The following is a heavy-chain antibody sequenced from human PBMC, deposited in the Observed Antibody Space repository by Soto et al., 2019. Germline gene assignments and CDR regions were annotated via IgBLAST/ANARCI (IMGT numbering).Heavy chain of an antibody. D-gene: IGHD6-6*01. CDR2: LSNTSATR. J-gene: IGHJ6*02. CDR3: ARDTTAAARRGGMDV. CDR1: GFTFSSYS. V-gene: IGHV3-48*02. Sequence: EVQLVESGGGLVRPGGSLRLSCAASGFTFSSYSMNWVRQAPGKGLEWVSYLSNTSATRYYADSVKGRMTISRDNAKNSLYLQLNSLREADTAVYYCARDTTAAARRGGMDVWGQGIKVTVSS.